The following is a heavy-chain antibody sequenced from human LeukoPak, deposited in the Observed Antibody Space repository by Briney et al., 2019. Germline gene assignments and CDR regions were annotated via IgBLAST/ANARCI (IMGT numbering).Heavy chain of an antibody. J-gene: IGHJ4*02. V-gene: IGHV3-64*01. CDR3: ARDRCSGGSCQYYFDS. D-gene: IGHD2-15*01. Sequence: GGSLRLSCAASGFTFSSYAMHWVRQAPGKGLEYVSAISSNGGSTYYANSVKGRFTISRDNSKNTLYLQMGSLRAEDMAVYYCARDRCSGGSCQYYFDSWGQGTLVTVSS. CDR2: ISSNGGST. CDR1: GFTFSSYA.